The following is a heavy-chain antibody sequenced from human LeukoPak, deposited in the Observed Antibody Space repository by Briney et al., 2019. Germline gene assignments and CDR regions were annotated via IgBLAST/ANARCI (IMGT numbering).Heavy chain of an antibody. V-gene: IGHV4-34*01. J-gene: IGHJ4*02. Sequence: PSETLSLTCAVSGGSFSGYHWTWIRQPPGMGLEWIGEIDPNGGTHYKPSLKSRVTMSLDTSKNHFSLKLSSVTAADTAVYYCGRGQQVRWPPPIYWGQGTLVTVSS. D-gene: IGHD4-23*01. CDR1: GGSFSGYH. CDR3: GRGQQVRWPPPIY. CDR2: IDPNGGT.